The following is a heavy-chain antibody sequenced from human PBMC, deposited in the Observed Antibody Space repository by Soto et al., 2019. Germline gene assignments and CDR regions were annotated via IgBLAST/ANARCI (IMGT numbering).Heavy chain of an antibody. V-gene: IGHV1-18*01. J-gene: IGHJ4*02. CDR2: TSAYNGDT. D-gene: IGHD2-15*01. CDR3: ARAVYGGYYFDF. Sequence: GASVKVSCKTSGYTFTNYGIAWVRQAPGQGLEWMGWTSAYNGDTNYAQNLHGRVTMTTDTATSTAYMELRSLTSDDTAVYYCARAVYGGYYFDFWGPGTLVTVSS. CDR1: GYTFTNYG.